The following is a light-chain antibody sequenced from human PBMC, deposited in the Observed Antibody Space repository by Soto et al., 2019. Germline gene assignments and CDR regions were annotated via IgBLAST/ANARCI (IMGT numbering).Light chain of an antibody. V-gene: IGLV1-40*01. J-gene: IGLJ2*01. CDR3: QSYDSSTVV. CDR1: SSNIGAGYD. CDR2: GNS. Sequence: QSVLTQPPSVSGAPGQRVTISCTGSSSNIGAGYDVHWYQQLPGTAPKLLIYGNSNRPSGVPDRFSGSTDGSSNSASLTISGLQTEDEADYYCQSYDSSTVVFGGGTKLTVL.